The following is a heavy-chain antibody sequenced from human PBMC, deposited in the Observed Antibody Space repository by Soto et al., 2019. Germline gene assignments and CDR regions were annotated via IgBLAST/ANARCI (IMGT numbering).Heavy chain of an antibody. CDR3: ARDRGYSYGYYYYYGMDV. V-gene: IGHV1-2*04. CDR2: INPNSGGT. D-gene: IGHD5-18*01. J-gene: IGHJ6*02. CDR1: GYTFTGYY. Sequence: ASVKVSCKASGYTFTGYYMHWVRQAPGQGLEWMGWINPNSGGTNYAQKFQGWVTMTRDTSISTAYMELGRLRSDDTAVYYCARDRGYSYGYYYYYGMDVWGQGTTVTVSS.